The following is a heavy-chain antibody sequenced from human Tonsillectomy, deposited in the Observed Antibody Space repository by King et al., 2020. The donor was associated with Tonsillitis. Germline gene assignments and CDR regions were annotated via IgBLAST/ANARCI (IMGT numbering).Heavy chain of an antibody. CDR3: ARDGCDYYDSSCYPNAFDI. CDR1: GFTFSSYA. J-gene: IGHJ3*02. Sequence: QLVQAGGGVVQPGRSLRLSCAASGFTFSSYAMHWVRQAPGKGLEWVAVISYDGSNKYYADTVKGRFTISRDNSKNTLYLQMNSLRTEDTAVYYCARDGCDYYDSSCYPNAFDIRGQGTMVTVSS. D-gene: IGHD3-22*01. V-gene: IGHV3-30*04. CDR2: ISYDGSNK.